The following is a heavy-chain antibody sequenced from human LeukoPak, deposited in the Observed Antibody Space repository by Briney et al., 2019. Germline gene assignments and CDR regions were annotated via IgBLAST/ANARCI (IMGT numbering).Heavy chain of an antibody. CDR2: ILYSGNS. Sequence: KPSETLSLTCTVSGGSIRNSGYCWRWIRQYPGGGLEWIGYILYSGNSVYNPSLKRRVSMSVDTSNNQFSLNLNSLTAADTAVYYCARVEATGMVPDSWGQGARVTISS. J-gene: IGHJ5*01. CDR1: GGSIRNSGYC. D-gene: IGHD5-18*01. CDR3: ARVEATGMVPDS. V-gene: IGHV4-31*03.